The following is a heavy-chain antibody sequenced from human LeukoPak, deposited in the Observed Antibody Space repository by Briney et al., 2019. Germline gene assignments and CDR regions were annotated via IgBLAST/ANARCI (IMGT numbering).Heavy chain of an antibody. V-gene: IGHV4-59*01. J-gene: IGHJ4*02. CDR2: IYYSGST. Sequence: SETLSLTCTVSVGSISSYYWSRIRQPPGKGLEWIGYIYYSGSTNYNPSLKSRVTISVDTSKNQFSLKLSSVTAADTAVYYCAIVPYTASDYWGQGTLVTVSS. D-gene: IGHD5-18*01. CDR3: AIVPYTASDY. CDR1: VGSISSYY.